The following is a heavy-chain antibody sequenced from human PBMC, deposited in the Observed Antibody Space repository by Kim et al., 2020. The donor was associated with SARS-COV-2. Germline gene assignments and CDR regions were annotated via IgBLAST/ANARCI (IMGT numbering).Heavy chain of an antibody. V-gene: IGHV3-30*02. J-gene: IGHJ6*02. D-gene: IGHD3-10*01. CDR3: AKRSGFGRSDYTYGLDV. Sequence: SVKGRFTISRDNSKNALYLQMNSLRAEDTAVYYCAKRSGFGRSDYTYGLDVWGQGTTVTVSS.